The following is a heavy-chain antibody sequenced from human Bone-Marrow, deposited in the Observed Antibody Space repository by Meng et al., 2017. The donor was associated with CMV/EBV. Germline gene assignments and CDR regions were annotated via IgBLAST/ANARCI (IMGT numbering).Heavy chain of an antibody. CDR1: GFTFSSYS. CDR2: ISSSSSYI. CDR3: ARSSGWYIDDAFDI. Sequence: GESLKISCAASGFTFSSYSMNWVRQAPGKGLEWVSSISSSSSYIYYADSVKGRFTISRDNAKNSLYLQMNSLRAEDTAVYYCARSSGWYIDDAFDIWGQGPMVTVSS. V-gene: IGHV3-21*01. D-gene: IGHD6-19*01. J-gene: IGHJ3*02.